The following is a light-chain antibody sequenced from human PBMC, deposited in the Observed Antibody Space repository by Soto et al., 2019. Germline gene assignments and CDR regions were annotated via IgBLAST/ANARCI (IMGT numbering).Light chain of an antibody. CDR2: EVS. Sequence: QSVLTRPASVSVSPGQSITISCTGTSSDVGGYNYVSWYQQHPGKAPKLMIYEVSNRPSGVSNRFSGSKSGNTASLTISELQAEDEADYYCTSYTSSNTPVFGTGTKVTVL. CDR3: TSYTSSNTPV. V-gene: IGLV2-14*01. CDR1: SSDVGGYNY. J-gene: IGLJ1*01.